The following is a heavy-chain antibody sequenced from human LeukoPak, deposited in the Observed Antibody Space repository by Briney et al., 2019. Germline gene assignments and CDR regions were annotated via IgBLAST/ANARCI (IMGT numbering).Heavy chain of an antibody. CDR1: GFTLSSYW. Sequence: GGSLRLSCAASGFTLSSYWMHWVRQAPGKGLEWVAVISYDGSNKYYADSVKGRFTISRDNSKNTLYLQMNSLRAEDTAVYYCARESSWAPDYWGQGTLVTVSS. D-gene: IGHD1-26*01. V-gene: IGHV3-30*03. CDR2: ISYDGSNK. CDR3: ARESSWAPDY. J-gene: IGHJ4*02.